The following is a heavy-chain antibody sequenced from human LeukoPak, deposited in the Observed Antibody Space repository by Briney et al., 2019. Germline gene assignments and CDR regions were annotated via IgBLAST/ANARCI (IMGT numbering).Heavy chain of an antibody. Sequence: PGGSLRLSCAVSGFTFSDHYMDWVRQAPGKGLEWVGRTRNKADSYTTEYAPSVKGRFTISRDDSKNSLFLQMNSLKTEDTAEYYCAREGYSYDRSGYSLYYFDYWGQGTLVTVSS. J-gene: IGHJ4*02. CDR3: AREGYSYDRSGYSLYYFDY. D-gene: IGHD3-22*01. V-gene: IGHV3-72*01. CDR1: GFTFSDHY. CDR2: TRNKADSYTT.